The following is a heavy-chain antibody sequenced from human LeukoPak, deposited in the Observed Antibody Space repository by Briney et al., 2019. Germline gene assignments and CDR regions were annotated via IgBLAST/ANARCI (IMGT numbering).Heavy chain of an antibody. CDR3: AELGITMIGGV. CDR2: ISSSGSTI. V-gene: IGHV3-48*03. J-gene: IGHJ6*04. Sequence: GSLRLSCAASGFTFSSYEMNWVRQAPGKGLEWVSYISSSGSTIYYADSVKGRFTISRDNAKNSLYLQMNSLRAEDTAVYYCAELGITMIGGVWGKGTTVTIPS. D-gene: IGHD3-10*02. CDR1: GFTFSSYE.